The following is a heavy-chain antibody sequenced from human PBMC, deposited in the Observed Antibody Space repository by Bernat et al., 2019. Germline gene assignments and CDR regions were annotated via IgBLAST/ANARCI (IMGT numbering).Heavy chain of an antibody. CDR2: ISYDGSNK. V-gene: IGHV3-30*18. J-gene: IGHJ4*02. CDR3: AKVRYYGSGSYPFDY. D-gene: IGHD3-10*01. CDR1: GFTFSSYG. Sequence: QVQLVESGGGVVQPGRSLRLSCAASGFTFSSYGMHWVRQAPGKGLEWVAVISYDGSNKYYADSVKGRFTISRDNSKNTLYLQMNSLRAEDTAVYYGAKVRYYGSGSYPFDYWGQGTLVTVSS.